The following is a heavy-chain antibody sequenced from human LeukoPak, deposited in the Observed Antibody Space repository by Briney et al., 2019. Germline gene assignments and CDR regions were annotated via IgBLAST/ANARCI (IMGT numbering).Heavy chain of an antibody. Sequence: SETLSLTCTGSGSSISSFYWSWIRQPPGQGLEWIGYICYSGSTKYNPLLKSRATISTDTYKNPVSLKVRSVTAADTAVFLCARSTLPPAMTTPPTVFAPWGQGALVTASS. CDR1: GSSISSFY. D-gene: IGHD4-17*01. CDR2: ICYSGST. J-gene: IGHJ5*02. V-gene: IGHV4-59*12. CDR3: ARSTLPPAMTTPPTVFAP.